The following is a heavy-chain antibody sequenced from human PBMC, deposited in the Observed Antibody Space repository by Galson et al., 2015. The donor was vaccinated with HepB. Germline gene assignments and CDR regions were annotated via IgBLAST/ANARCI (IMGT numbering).Heavy chain of an antibody. J-gene: IGHJ6*02. V-gene: IGHV3-33*01. CDR2: IWYDGSNK. CDR1: GFTFSSYG. Sequence: SLRLSCAASGFTFSSYGMHWVRQAPGKGLEWVAVIWYDGSNKYYADSVKGRFTISRDNSKNTLYLQMNSLRAEDTAVYYCARGSGLARGAFYCIDHSGQASTFTVSS. D-gene: IGHD6-19*01. CDR3: ARGSGLARGAFYCIDH.